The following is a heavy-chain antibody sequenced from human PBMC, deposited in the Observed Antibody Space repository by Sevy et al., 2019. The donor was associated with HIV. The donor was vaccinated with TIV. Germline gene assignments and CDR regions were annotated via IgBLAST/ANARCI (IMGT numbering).Heavy chain of an antibody. Sequence: GGSLRLSCTASGFIFGDYGMSWVRQAPGKGLEWIAFFKSKIHGGTTENAAAVKGRITISRDDSKNIVYLQMSNLKTEDTAVYYCTRWSGSLSIFDNWGQGTLVTVSS. CDR3: TRWSGSLSIFDN. V-gene: IGHV3-49*04. CDR2: FKSKIHGGTT. CDR1: GFIFGDYG. D-gene: IGHD1-26*01. J-gene: IGHJ4*02.